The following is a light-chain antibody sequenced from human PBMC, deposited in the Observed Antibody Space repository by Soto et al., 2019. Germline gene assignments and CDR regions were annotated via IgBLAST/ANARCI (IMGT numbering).Light chain of an antibody. CDR2: DVS. CDR3: SSYTISSTYV. J-gene: IGLJ1*01. CDR1: SSDVGGYNY. V-gene: IGLV2-14*01. Sequence: QSALTQPASVSGSPGQSIAISCTGTSSDVGGYNYVSWYQQHPGKAPNLLINDVSNRPSGVSSRFSGSTSGNTASLTISGLQAEDEADYYCSSYTISSTYVFRTGTKVTV.